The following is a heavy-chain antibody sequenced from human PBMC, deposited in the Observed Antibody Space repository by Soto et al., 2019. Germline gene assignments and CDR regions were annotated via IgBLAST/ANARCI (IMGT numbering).Heavy chain of an antibody. Sequence: QVQLQQWGAGLLKPSETLSLTCAVYGGSFSGYYWSWIRQPPGKGLEWIGEINHSGSTNCNPSLKSRVTISVDTSKNQFSLKLSSVTAADTAVYYCARPTRRGGWAVYYFDYWGQGTLGSVSS. CDR3: ARPTRRGGWAVYYFDY. V-gene: IGHV4-34*01. CDR1: GGSFSGYY. CDR2: INHSGST. J-gene: IGHJ4*02. D-gene: IGHD6-19*01.